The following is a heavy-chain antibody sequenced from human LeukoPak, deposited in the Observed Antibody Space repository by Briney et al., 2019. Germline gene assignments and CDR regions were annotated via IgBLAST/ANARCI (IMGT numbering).Heavy chain of an antibody. V-gene: IGHV3-30*18. CDR1: GFTFSSYG. J-gene: IGHJ4*02. Sequence: GGSLRLSCAASGFTFSSYGMHWVRQAPGKGLEWVSVISYDGSNKYYADSVKGRFTISRDNSKNTLYLQMNSLRAEDTAVYYCANHQYPLVVVPAAIDYWGQGTLVTVSS. D-gene: IGHD2-2*01. CDR2: ISYDGSNK. CDR3: ANHQYPLVVVPAAIDY.